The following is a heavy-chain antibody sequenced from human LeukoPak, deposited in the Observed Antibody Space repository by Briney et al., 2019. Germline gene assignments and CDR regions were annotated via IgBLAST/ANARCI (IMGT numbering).Heavy chain of an antibody. Sequence: SETLSLTCTVSGGSISSYYWSWIRQPPGKGLEWIGYIYYSGSSNYNPSLKSRVTISVDTSKNQFSLKLSSVTAADTAVYYCARHAWDGYNYWYYFDYWGQETLVTVSS. D-gene: IGHD5-24*01. CDR2: IYYSGSS. V-gene: IGHV4-59*08. CDR1: GGSISSYY. CDR3: ARHAWDGYNYWYYFDY. J-gene: IGHJ4*02.